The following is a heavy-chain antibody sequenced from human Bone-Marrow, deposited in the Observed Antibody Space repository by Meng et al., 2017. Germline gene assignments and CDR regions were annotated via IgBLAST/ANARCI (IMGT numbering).Heavy chain of an antibody. CDR2: IKQDGSEK. V-gene: IGHV3-7*01. Sequence: GESLKISCAASGFTFSSYWMSWVRQAPGKGLEWVANIKQDGSEKYYVDSVKGRFTISRDNAKNSLYLQMNSLRAEDTAVYYCARVKGSGWYRTFDYWGQGNLVTGAS. CDR3: ARVKGSGWYRTFDY. CDR1: GFTFSSYW. D-gene: IGHD6-19*01. J-gene: IGHJ4*02.